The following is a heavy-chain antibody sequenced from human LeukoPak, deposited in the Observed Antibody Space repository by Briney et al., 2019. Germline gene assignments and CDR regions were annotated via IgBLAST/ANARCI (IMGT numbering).Heavy chain of an antibody. D-gene: IGHD3-3*01. CDR2: IKKDGSEK. CDR3: ARDAETYDWSGGYFDY. CDR1: GFTLSNYW. Sequence: GGSVRLSCAAAGFTLSNYWMSWVRQAPGKGLEWVANIKKDGSEKYYVDSVKGRFTISRDNAKNSLYLQMNSLRAEDTAVYYRARDAETYDWSGGYFDYWGQGTLVTVSS. J-gene: IGHJ4*02. V-gene: IGHV3-7*01.